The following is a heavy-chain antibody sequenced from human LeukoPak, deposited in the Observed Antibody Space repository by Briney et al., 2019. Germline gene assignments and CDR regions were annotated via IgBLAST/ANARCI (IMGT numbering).Heavy chain of an antibody. CDR1: GGTFSSYA. D-gene: IGHD6-13*01. V-gene: IGHV1-69*04. J-gene: IGHJ5*02. Sequence: SVKVSCKASGGTFSSYAISRVRQAPGQGLEWMGRIIPILGIANYAQKFQGRVTITADKSTSTAYMELSSLRSEDTAVYYCARDRTLGRAAAPNWFDPWGQGTLVTVSS. CDR2: IIPILGIA. CDR3: ARDRTLGRAAAPNWFDP.